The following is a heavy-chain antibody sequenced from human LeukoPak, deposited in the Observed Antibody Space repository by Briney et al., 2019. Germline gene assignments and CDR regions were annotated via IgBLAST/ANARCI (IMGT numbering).Heavy chain of an antibody. V-gene: IGHV3-9*01. CDR3: AKDFGRRSAVAEDYYMDV. D-gene: IGHD6-19*01. Sequence: AGGSLRLSCAASGFTFDDYAMHWVRQAPGKGLEWVSGISWNSGSIGYADSVKGRFTISRDNAKNSLYLQMNSLRAEDTALYYCAKDFGRRSAVAEDYYMDVWGKGTTVTISS. CDR1: GFTFDDYA. J-gene: IGHJ6*03. CDR2: ISWNSGSI.